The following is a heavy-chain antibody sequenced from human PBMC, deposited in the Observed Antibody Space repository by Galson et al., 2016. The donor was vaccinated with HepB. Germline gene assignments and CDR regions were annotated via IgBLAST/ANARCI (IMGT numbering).Heavy chain of an antibody. J-gene: IGHJ4*02. CDR1: GFNSSSYS. V-gene: IGHV3-48*02. CDR3: ARDLESGSGSYYFDL. D-gene: IGHD3-10*01. CDR2: IYDGPHPT. Sequence: SLRLSCAASGFNSSSYSMNWVRQAPGKGLEWISYIYDGPHPTFYADSVKGRFAISSDKAKNLLYLQMNRLTDEDTAVYYCARDLESGSGSYYFDLWGQGIRVTVSS.